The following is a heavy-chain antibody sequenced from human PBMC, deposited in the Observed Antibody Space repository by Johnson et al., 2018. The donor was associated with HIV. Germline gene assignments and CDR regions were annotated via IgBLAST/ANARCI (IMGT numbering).Heavy chain of an antibody. Sequence: VQLVESGGGLVQPGGSLRLSCAASGFTFSSYAMNWVRQAPGKGLDWVSVINSGGSTYYADSVKGRFTISRDNSKNTLYLQINSLKVEDTAVYYCAKDRGSPGIPAAFDIWGQGTMVTVSS. V-gene: IGHV3-23*04. D-gene: IGHD1-26*01. J-gene: IGHJ3*02. CDR2: INSGGST. CDR3: AKDRGSPGIPAAFDI. CDR1: GFTFSSYA.